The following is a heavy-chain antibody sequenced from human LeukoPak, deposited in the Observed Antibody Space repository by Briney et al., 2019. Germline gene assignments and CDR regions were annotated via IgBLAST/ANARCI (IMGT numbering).Heavy chain of an antibody. CDR2: ISGSGGST. D-gene: IGHD3-22*01. V-gene: IGHV3-23*01. CDR1: GFTFSSYA. Sequence: GGSLRLSCAGSGFTFSSYAMSRVRQAPGKGLEWVSAISGSGGSTYYADSVKGRFTISRDNSKNTLYLQMNSLRAEDTAVYYCAKEFGVRYYDSSGYTDDYWGQGTLVTVSS. J-gene: IGHJ4*02. CDR3: AKEFGVRYYDSSGYTDDY.